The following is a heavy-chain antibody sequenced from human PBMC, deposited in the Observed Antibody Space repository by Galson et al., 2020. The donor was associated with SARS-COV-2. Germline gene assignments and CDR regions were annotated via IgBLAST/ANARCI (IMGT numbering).Heavy chain of an antibody. CDR2: ISSSSSTI. CDR1: GFTFSSYS. V-gene: IGHV3-48*02. CDR3: ARDRSLTGAVVDYFYYGMDV. Sequence: QAGGSLRLSCAASGFTFSSYSMNWVRQAPGKGLEWVSYISSSSSTIYYADSVKGRFTISRDNAKNSLYLQMNSLRDEDTAVYYCARDRSLTGAVVDYFYYGMDVWGQGTTVTVSS. D-gene: IGHD3-9*01. J-gene: IGHJ6*02.